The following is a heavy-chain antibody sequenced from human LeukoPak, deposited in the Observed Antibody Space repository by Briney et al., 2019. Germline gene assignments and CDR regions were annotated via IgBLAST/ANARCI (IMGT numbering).Heavy chain of an antibody. V-gene: IGHV4-59*08. Sequence: SETLSLTCTVSGGSISSYYWSWIRQPPGKGLEWIGYIYYSGSTNYNPSLKSRVTISVDTSKNQFSLKLSSVTAADTGVYYCARAGRYYDSSGYEVVDYWGQGTLVTVSS. D-gene: IGHD3-22*01. CDR1: GGSISSYY. J-gene: IGHJ4*02. CDR3: ARAGRYYDSSGYEVVDY. CDR2: IYYSGST.